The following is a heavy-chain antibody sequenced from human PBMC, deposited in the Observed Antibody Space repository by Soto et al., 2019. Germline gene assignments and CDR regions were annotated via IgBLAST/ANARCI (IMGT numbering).Heavy chain of an antibody. D-gene: IGHD3-3*01. Sequence: AAVKVSFNAAGYTFTSYDINGLRQATGQGLEWMGWMNPNRGNTGYAQKFQGRVTMTRNTSISTAYMELSSLRSEDTAVYYCARGSGDFWSGYLDYYYGMDVWGRGTTVTVSS. CDR3: ARGSGDFWSGYLDYYYGMDV. J-gene: IGHJ6*02. V-gene: IGHV1-8*01. CDR1: GYTFTSYD. CDR2: MNPNRGNT.